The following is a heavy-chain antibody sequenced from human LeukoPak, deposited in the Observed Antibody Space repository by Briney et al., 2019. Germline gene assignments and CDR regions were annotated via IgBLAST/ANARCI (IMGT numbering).Heavy chain of an antibody. J-gene: IGHJ4*02. D-gene: IGHD3-3*01. CDR2: IKSKSDGGPT. CDR3: TADFVR. V-gene: IGHV3-15*01. Sequence: GGSLRLSCAGSGFPLNNAWMSWVRPAPGEGLEWVARIKSKSDGGPTDYAAYVKGRFTISRDDSKTTLYLQMNSLKAEDTALYYCTADFVRWGQGTLVTVSS. CDR1: GFPLNNAW.